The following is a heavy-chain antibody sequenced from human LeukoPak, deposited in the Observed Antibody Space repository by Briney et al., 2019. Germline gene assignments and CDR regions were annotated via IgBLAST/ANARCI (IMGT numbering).Heavy chain of an antibody. CDR1: GFTFSSYA. J-gene: IGHJ4*02. CDR3: SNVDWSGCSCYNDY. V-gene: IGHV3-23*01. CDR2: ISGSGGST. D-gene: IGHD2-15*01. Sequence: GGSLRLSCAASGFTFSSYAMSWVRQAPGKGLEWVSAISGSGGSTYYADSVKGRFTISRDNSKNTLYLQMNSLRAEDTAVYYWSNVDWSGCSCYNDYLGQGTLVTVSS.